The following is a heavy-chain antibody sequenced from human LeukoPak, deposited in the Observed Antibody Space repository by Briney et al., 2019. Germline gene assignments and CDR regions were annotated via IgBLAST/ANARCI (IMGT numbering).Heavy chain of an antibody. CDR1: GYTFTTYW. Sequence: RLGESLKISCKTSGYTFTTYWIAWVRQMPGKGLEWMGIIYPDDSDIRYSPSFQGQVTISADKSIRTAYLQWSSLKASDTAMYYCARQGRSVPAAANYWGQGTLVTVSS. J-gene: IGHJ4*02. D-gene: IGHD2-15*01. CDR2: IYPDDSDI. V-gene: IGHV5-51*01. CDR3: ARQGRSVPAAANY.